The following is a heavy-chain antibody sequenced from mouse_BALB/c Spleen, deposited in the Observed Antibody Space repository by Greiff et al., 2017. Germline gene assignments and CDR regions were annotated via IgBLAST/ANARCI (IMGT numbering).Heavy chain of an antibody. CDR1: GFTFSNYW. CDR2: IRLKSNNYAT. CDR3: TRPYYGNLFAY. V-gene: IGHV6-6*02. Sequence: EVKVEESGGGLVQPGGSMKLSCVASGFTFSNYWMNWVRQSPEKGLEWVAEIRLKSNNYATHYAESVKGRFTISRDDSKSSVYLQMNNLRAEDTGIYYCTRPYYGNLFAYWGQGTLVTVSA. J-gene: IGHJ3*01. D-gene: IGHD2-10*01.